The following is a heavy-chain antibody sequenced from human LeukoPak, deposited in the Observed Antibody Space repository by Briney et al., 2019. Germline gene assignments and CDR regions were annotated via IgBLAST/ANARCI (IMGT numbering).Heavy chain of an antibody. CDR2: ISSSSSYI. J-gene: IGHJ4*02. CDR3: ASGRWLQLRAFFDY. V-gene: IGHV3-21*01. D-gene: IGHD5-24*01. Sequence: GGSLRLSCAASGFTFSSYSMNWVRQAPGKGLEWVSSISSSSSYIYYADSVKGRFTISRDNAKNSLYLQMNSLRAEDTAVYYCASGRWLQLRAFFDYWGQGTLVTVSS. CDR1: GFTFSSYS.